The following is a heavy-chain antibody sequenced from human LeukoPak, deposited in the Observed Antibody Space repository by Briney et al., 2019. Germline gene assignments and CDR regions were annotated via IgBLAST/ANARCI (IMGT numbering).Heavy chain of an antibody. CDR2: INPSGGST. Sequence: GASVKVCCKASGYTFSGYYIHWVRQAPGQGLEWMGIINPSGGSTSYAQKFQGRVTMTRDTSTSTVFMELSSLRSGDTAVYYCARDHGYSYGDYWGQGTLVTVSS. CDR1: GYTFSGYY. J-gene: IGHJ4*02. CDR3: ARDHGYSYGDY. D-gene: IGHD5-18*01. V-gene: IGHV1-46*01.